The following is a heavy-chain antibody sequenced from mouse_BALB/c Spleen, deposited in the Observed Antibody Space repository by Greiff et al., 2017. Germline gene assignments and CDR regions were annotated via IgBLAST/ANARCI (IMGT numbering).Heavy chain of an antibody. Sequence: QVQLQQPGAELVRPGASVKLSCKASGYTFTSYWINWVKQRPGQGLEWIGNIYPSDSYTNYNQKFKDKATLTVDKSSSTAYMQLSSLTSEDSAVYYCARSRGYDAMDYWGQGTSVTVSS. CDR2: IYPSDSYT. V-gene: IGHV1-69*02. CDR3: ARSRGYDAMDY. CDR1: GYTFTSYW. J-gene: IGHJ4*01.